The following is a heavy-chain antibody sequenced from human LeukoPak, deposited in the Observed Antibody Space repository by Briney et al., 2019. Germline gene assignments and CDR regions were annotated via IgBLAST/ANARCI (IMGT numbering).Heavy chain of an antibody. CDR1: GFTFSTYW. V-gene: IGHV3-74*03. J-gene: IGHJ4*02. D-gene: IGHD3-10*01. CDR3: ARVGGRGSIGGDC. CDR2: IKSDGSAT. Sequence: PRGSLRLSCAASGFTFSTYWMHWVRQAPGKGLVWVSRIKSDGSATTYADFVKGRFTVSRDNAKNTLYLQMSSLRAEDTAMYFCARVGGRGSIGGDCWGQGTLVTVSS.